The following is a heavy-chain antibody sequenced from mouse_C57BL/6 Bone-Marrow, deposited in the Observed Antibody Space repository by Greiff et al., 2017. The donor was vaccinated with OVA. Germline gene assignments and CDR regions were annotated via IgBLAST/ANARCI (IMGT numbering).Heavy chain of an antibody. D-gene: IGHD4-1*01. Sequence: EVHLVESGGGLVKPGGSLKLSCAASGFTFSSYAMSWVRQTPEKRLEWVATISDGGSYTYYPDNVKGRITISRDNAKNNLYLQMSHLKSEDTAMYYCAREAGNYWGQGTTLTVSS. CDR3: AREAGNY. CDR2: ISDGGSYT. CDR1: GFTFSSYA. J-gene: IGHJ2*01. V-gene: IGHV5-4*01.